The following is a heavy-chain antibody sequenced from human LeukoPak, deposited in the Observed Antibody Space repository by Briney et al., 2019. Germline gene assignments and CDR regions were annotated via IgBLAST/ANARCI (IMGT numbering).Heavy chain of an antibody. D-gene: IGHD1-26*01. CDR3: ARDHGVGATAFDY. Sequence: GGSLRLSYAASGFTFSSYSMNWVRQAPGKGLEWVSSISSSSSYIYYADSVKGRFTISRDNAKNSLYLQMNSLRAEDTAVYYCARDHGVGATAFDYWGREPWSPSPQ. J-gene: IGHJ4*02. V-gene: IGHV3-21*04. CDR1: GFTFSSYS. CDR2: ISSSSSYI.